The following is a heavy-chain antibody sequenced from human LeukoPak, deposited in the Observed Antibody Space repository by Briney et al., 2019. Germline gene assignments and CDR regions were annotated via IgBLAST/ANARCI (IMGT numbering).Heavy chain of an antibody. V-gene: IGHV5-51*01. Sequence: GESLQISCKGSGYSFTSYWIGWVRQMPGKGLEWMGIIYPGDSDTRYSPSFQGQVTISADKSISTAYLQWSSLKASDTAMYYCARLIGEPVIAVPAGYYFDYWGQGTLVTVSS. CDR1: GYSFTSYW. J-gene: IGHJ4*02. CDR2: IYPGDSDT. CDR3: ARLIGEPVIAVPAGYYFDY. D-gene: IGHD6-19*01.